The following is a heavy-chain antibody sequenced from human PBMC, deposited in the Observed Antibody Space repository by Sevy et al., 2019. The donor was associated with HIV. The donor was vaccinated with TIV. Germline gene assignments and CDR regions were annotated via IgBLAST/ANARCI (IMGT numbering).Heavy chain of an antibody. Sequence: GSLRLSCAASGFTFSSYEMNWVRQAPGKGLEWVSYISSSGSTIYYADSVKGRFTISRDNAKNSLYLQMNSLRAEDTAVYYCASMVRGVDGDYWGQGTLVTVSS. V-gene: IGHV3-48*03. D-gene: IGHD3-10*01. CDR3: ASMVRGVDGDY. J-gene: IGHJ4*02. CDR1: GFTFSSYE. CDR2: ISSSGSTI.